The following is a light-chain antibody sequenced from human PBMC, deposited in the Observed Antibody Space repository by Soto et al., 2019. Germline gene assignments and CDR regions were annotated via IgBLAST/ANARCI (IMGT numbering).Light chain of an antibody. CDR3: PSYKTPNPVL. CDR2: DVS. V-gene: IGLV2-14*01. CDR1: SSDVGGYNY. J-gene: IGLJ3*02. Sequence: QSVLTQPASVSGSPGQSITISCTGTSSDVGGYNYVSWYQHQPGKAPKLMIYDVSNRPSGVSYRFSGSKSDNMASLTISGPQAGAGAVYYCPSYKTPNPVLFGGGTKLPAL.